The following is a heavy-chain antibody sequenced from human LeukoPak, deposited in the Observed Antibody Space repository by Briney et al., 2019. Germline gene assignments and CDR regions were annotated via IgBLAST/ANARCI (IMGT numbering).Heavy chain of an antibody. J-gene: IGHJ4*02. Sequence: SGPALVKPTQTLTLTCTFSGFSLSTSGMCVSWIRQPPGKGLEWIGYIYHSGSTYYNPSLKSRVTISVDTSKNQFSLKMSSVTAADTAVYYCARTTVTVSHFDYWGQGTLVTVSS. D-gene: IGHD4-17*01. V-gene: IGHV4-30-2*05. CDR3: ARTTVTVSHFDY. CDR2: IYHSGST. CDR1: GFSLSTSGMC.